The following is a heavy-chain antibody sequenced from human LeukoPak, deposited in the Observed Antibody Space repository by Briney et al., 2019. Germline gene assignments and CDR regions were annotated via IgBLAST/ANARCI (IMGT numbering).Heavy chain of an antibody. V-gene: IGHV4-34*01. CDR3: ARVGPATAQGDY. Sequence: PSETLSLTCAVYGGSFSGYYWSWIRQPPGKGLEWIGKINHSGSTNYNPSLKSRVTISVDTSKNQFSLKLSSVTAADTAVYYCARVGPATAQGDYWGQGTLVTVSS. J-gene: IGHJ4*02. CDR2: INHSGST. D-gene: IGHD1-26*01. CDR1: GGSFSGYY.